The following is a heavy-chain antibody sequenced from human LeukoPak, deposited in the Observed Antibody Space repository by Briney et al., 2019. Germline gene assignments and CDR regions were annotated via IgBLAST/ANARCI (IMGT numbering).Heavy chain of an antibody. CDR3: AKDFISIKALIPWDY. J-gene: IGHJ4*02. D-gene: IGHD2-21*01. Sequence: GGSLRLSCAASGFTFTSFGMQWVRQTPGKGLEWVAFIRNDGDVIYYADSVKGRFTISRDNFKGTVSLQLNSLRVEDTGVYYCAKDFISIKALIPWDYWGQGTLVTVSP. CDR2: IRNDGDVI. V-gene: IGHV3-30*02. CDR1: GFTFTSFG.